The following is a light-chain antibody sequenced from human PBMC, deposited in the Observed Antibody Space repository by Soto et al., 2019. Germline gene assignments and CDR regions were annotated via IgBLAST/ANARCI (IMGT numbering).Light chain of an antibody. J-gene: IGKJ1*01. CDR3: QQYNSYPRT. V-gene: IGKV1-39*01. CDR2: AAS. CDR1: QSISSY. Sequence: DIQMTQSPSSLSASVGDRVTITCRASQSISSYLNWYQQKPGKAPKLLIYAASSLQSGVPSRFSGSEPGTEFTLTISSMQPDDFATYYCQQYNSYPRTFRQRTKGDIK.